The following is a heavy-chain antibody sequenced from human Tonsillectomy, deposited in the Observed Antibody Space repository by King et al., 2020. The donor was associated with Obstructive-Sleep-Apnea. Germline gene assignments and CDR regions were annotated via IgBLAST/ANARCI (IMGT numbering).Heavy chain of an antibody. CDR3: ARAPSYAPFDY. D-gene: IGHD3-16*01. CDR2: INHSGCT. V-gene: IGHV4-34*01. CDR1: GGSFSGYY. J-gene: IGHJ4*02. Sequence: VQLQQWGAGLLKPSETLSLTCAVYGGSFSGYYWSWIRQPPGKGLECIVEINHSGCTNYNPSLTLRVTISVDTSKNQFSLKLSSVTAADTAVYYCARAPSYAPFDYWGQGTLVTVSS.